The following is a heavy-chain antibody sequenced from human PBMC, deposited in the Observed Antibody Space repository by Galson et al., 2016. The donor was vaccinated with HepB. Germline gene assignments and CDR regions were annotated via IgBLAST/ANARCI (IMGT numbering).Heavy chain of an antibody. CDR2: INPSDGHT. CDR1: GSIFTTYY. J-gene: IGHJ6*02. V-gene: IGHV1-46*01. Sequence: QSGAEVKKPGESLKISCKASGSIFTTYYMYWVRQAPGQGFEWISIINPSDGHTEYAQKFQDRVTTTRDTSTNTVYMELNSLRPDATAMYYCARGGGGLDVWGQGTTVTVSS. D-gene: IGHD3-10*01. CDR3: ARGGGGLDV.